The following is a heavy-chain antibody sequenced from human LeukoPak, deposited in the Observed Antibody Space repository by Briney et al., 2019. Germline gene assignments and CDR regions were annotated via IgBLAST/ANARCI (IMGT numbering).Heavy chain of an antibody. CDR2: HSGDGGST. CDR1: GFTFDDYA. Sequence: RPGGSLRLSCAASGFTFDDYAMHCVRQATGKGLVWVCLHSGDGGSTYHADSVKGRFTISRDNSKNSLYLQMNSLSTEDTVLDCCAKSGRYGGKLIFDYWGQGTRVTVSS. D-gene: IGHD4/OR15-4a*01. V-gene: IGHV3-43*02. CDR3: AKSGRYGGKLIFDY. J-gene: IGHJ4*02.